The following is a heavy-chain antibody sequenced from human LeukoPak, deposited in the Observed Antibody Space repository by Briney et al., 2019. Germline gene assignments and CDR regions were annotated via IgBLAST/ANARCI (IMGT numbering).Heavy chain of an antibody. CDR2: ITSGGTV. Sequence: GGSLRLSCAATGFTFSGHSMGWVRQAPGRGLEWVSHITSGGTVYYADSVKGRFTISRDNAKNPVYLQMSGLRAEDTAVYYCARGWGRYSGSCWVYYFDYWGQGTLVTVSS. CDR3: ARGWGRYSGSCWVYYFDY. D-gene: IGHD1-26*01. V-gene: IGHV3-48*01. CDR1: GFTFSGHS. J-gene: IGHJ4*02.